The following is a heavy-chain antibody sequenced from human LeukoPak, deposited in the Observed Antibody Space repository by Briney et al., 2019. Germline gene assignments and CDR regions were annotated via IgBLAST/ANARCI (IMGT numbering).Heavy chain of an antibody. V-gene: IGHV3-21*01. D-gene: IGHD3-3*01. CDR3: ARQNYDFWSGYNYEYNWFDP. CDR1: GFTFSSYS. Sequence: GGSLRLSCAASGFTFSSYSMNWVRQAPGKGLEWVSSISSSSSYIYYADSVKGRFTISRDNAKNSLYLQMNSLRAEDTAVYYCARQNYDFWSGYNYEYNWFDPWGQGTLVTVSS. J-gene: IGHJ5*02. CDR2: ISSSSSYI.